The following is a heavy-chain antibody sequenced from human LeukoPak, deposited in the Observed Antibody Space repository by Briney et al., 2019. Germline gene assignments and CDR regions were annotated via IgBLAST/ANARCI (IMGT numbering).Heavy chain of an antibody. CDR3: ARDRGTYYYDSSGYLGGLFDY. V-gene: IGHV3-7*01. D-gene: IGHD3-22*01. CDR1: GFTFSNAW. J-gene: IGHJ4*02. Sequence: GGSLRLSCAASGFTFSNAWMSWVRQAPGKGLEWVANIKQDGSEKYYVDSVKGRFTISRDNAKNSLYLQMNSLRAEDTAVYYCARDRGTYYYDSSGYLGGLFDYWGQGTLVTVSS. CDR2: IKQDGSEK.